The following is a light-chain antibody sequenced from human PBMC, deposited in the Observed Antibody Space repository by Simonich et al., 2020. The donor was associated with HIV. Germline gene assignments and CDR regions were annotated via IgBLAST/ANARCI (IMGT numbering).Light chain of an antibody. CDR1: QSVSGN. CDR2: GAS. J-gene: IGKJ5*01. Sequence: EIVLTQSPGTLSLSPGERATLSCRASQSVSGNCLAWYQQKPGQAPRLLMYGASTRAIGIPARFSGSGSGTEFTLTINSMQSEDFAVYYCQHYYNWPPITFGQGTRLDIK. V-gene: IGKV3-15*01. CDR3: QHYYNWPPIT.